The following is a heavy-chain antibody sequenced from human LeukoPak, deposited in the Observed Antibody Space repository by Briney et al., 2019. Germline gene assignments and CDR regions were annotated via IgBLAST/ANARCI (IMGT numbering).Heavy chain of an antibody. CDR3: ASLGGFDILTGTRFYGMDV. CDR1: GFTFSSYA. J-gene: IGHJ6*02. V-gene: IGHV3-33*08. D-gene: IGHD3-9*01. Sequence: PGGSLRLSCAASGFTFSSYAMHWVRQPPGKGLEWVALIWYDGSNKYYADSVKGRFTISRDNSKNTLYLRMNSLRAEDTAVYYCASLGGFDILTGTRFYGMDVWGQGTTVTVSS. CDR2: IWYDGSNK.